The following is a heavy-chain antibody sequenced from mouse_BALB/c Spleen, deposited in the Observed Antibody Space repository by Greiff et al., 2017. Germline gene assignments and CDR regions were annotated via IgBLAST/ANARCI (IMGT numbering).Heavy chain of an antibody. J-gene: IGHJ2*01. Sequence: EVKVEESGGGLVKPGGSLKLSCAASGFTFSDYYMYWVRQTPEKRLEWVATISDGGSYTYYPDSVKGRFTISRDNAKNNLYLQMSSLKSEDTAMYYCTFDGYYYWGQGTTLTVSA. CDR1: GFTFSDYY. CDR2: ISDGGSYT. D-gene: IGHD2-3*01. CDR3: TFDGYYY. V-gene: IGHV5-4*02.